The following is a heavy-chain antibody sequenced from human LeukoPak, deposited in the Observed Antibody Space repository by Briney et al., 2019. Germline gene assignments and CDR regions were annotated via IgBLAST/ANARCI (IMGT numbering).Heavy chain of an antibody. J-gene: IGHJ3*02. V-gene: IGHV3-30-3*01. CDR2: ISYDGSNK. Sequence: GGSLRLSCAASGFTFSSYAMHWVRQAPGKGLEWVAVISYDGSNKYYADSVKGRFTISRDNSKNTLYLQMNSLRAEDTAVYYCARPTSPYCSSTSCSPRAFDIWGQGTMVTVSS. D-gene: IGHD2-2*01. CDR3: ARPTSPYCSSTSCSPRAFDI. CDR1: GFTFSSYA.